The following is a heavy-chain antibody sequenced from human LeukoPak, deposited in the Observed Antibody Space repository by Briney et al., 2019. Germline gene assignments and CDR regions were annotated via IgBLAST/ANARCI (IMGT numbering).Heavy chain of an antibody. Sequence: ASVKVSCKASGYTFTAYYMHWVRQAPGQGLEWMGWINPNSGGTNYGQKFQGRVTMTRDTSISTAYMELSSLRSEDTAVYYCARGRGGYSYGSDRTFDYWGQGTLVTVSS. CDR3: ARGRGGYSYGSDRTFDY. D-gene: IGHD5-18*01. V-gene: IGHV1-2*02. CDR2: INPNSGGT. J-gene: IGHJ4*02. CDR1: GYTFTAYY.